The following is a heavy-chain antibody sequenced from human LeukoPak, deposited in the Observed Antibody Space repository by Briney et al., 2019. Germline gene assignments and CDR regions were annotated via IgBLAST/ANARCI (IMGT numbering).Heavy chain of an antibody. CDR1: GDTFSYYD. D-gene: IGHD2-15*01. Sequence: ASVKVSCKASGDTFSYYDINWVRQATGQGLEWMGWMNPNSGNTGYVQKFQGRVTMTRNTSISTAYMELSSLRSEDTAVYYCARSAAVVAATNYYYYGMDVWGQGTTVTVSS. CDR3: ARSAAVVAATNYYYYGMDV. V-gene: IGHV1-8*01. J-gene: IGHJ6*02. CDR2: MNPNSGNT.